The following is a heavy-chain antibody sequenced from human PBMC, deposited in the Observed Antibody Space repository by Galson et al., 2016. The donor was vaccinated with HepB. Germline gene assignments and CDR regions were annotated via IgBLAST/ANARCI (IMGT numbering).Heavy chain of an antibody. J-gene: IGHJ6*02. CDR1: GFTFSDYY. CDR3: ARDPYCSSATCYWSGMDV. V-gene: IGHV3-11*01. D-gene: IGHD2-2*01. CDR2: ISGGGRTM. Sequence: SLRLSCAASGFTFSDYYMNWLRQAPGKGLEWVSYISGGGRTMYYADSVKGRFTISRDNTKNSLSLQMNSLRAEDTAVYYCARDPYCSSATCYWSGMDVWGQGTTVTVS.